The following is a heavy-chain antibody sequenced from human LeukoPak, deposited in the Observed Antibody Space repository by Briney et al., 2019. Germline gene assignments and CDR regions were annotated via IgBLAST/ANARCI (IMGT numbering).Heavy chain of an antibody. CDR2: ISDSGGST. J-gene: IGHJ3*02. V-gene: IGHV3-23*01. CDR3: ARVAGGAFDI. CDR1: GFTFSTYA. Sequence: GGSLRLSCAASGFTFSTYAMSWVRQAPGKGLEWVSAISDSGGSTYYADSVKGRITISRDNSKNTLYLQMNSLRAEDTAVYYCARVAGGAFDIWGRGTMVTVSS. D-gene: IGHD2-8*02.